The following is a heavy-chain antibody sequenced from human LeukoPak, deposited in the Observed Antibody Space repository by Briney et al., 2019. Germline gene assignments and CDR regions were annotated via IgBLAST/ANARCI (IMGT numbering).Heavy chain of an antibody. J-gene: IGHJ3*02. D-gene: IGHD3-10*01. CDR1: GFTFSTHG. V-gene: IGHV3-30*02. Sequence: GGSLRLSCAASGFTFSTHGMHWVRQAPGKGLEWVAFIRDDGINKYYADSVKGRFTISRDSFKNTLYLQMNSLRPEDTAVYYCAKEGDYYGSGSYRDGFDIWGQGTRATVSS. CDR2: IRDDGINK. CDR3: AKEGDYYGSGSYRDGFDI.